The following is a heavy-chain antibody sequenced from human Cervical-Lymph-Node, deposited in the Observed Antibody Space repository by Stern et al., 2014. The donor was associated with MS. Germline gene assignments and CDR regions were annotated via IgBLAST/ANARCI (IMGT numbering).Heavy chain of an antibody. CDR1: GYTLTANY. CDR2: VNPNSDDT. CDR3: AREATPLVVGIDY. J-gene: IGHJ4*02. Sequence: QPVQSGAEVRKPGASVKVSCRASGYTLTANYIHWVRQAPGQGLEWMGRVNPNSDDTRNAQKFQGRVTMTSDTSMNTVYMELTSLRSDDTAVYFCAREATPLVVGIDYWGQGTLVTVSS. D-gene: IGHD2-15*01. V-gene: IGHV1-2*06.